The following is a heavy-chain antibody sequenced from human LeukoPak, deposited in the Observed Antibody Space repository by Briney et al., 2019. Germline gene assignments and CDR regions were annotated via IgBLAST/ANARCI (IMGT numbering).Heavy chain of an antibody. D-gene: IGHD3-3*01. Sequence: GGSLRLSCAASGFTFSNYGLSWVRQAPGKGLEWVSGITGSGGSTYYADSVKGRFTISRGNSKNTLYLQMNSLRAEDTAIYYCARDERLLSFLKWGQGTLVTVSS. CDR2: ITGSGGST. CDR3: ARDERLLSFLK. CDR1: GFTFSNYG. V-gene: IGHV3-23*01. J-gene: IGHJ4*02.